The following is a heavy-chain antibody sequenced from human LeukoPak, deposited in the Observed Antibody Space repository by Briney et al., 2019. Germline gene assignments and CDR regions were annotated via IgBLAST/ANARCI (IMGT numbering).Heavy chain of an antibody. CDR1: GGSISSYY. CDR2: MYYSGSS. D-gene: IGHD2-2*01. J-gene: IGHJ4*02. CDR3: GRREIGVVPSAMLGDDYFDY. V-gene: IGHV4-59*08. Sequence: SETLSLTCTVSGGSISSYYWSWIRQPPAKGLEWVGYMYYSGSSNYNPSLKRQVRITIDTYKTQYYLKLTSVTVADTAAAFCGRREIGVVPSAMLGDDYFDYWGQGILVTVSS.